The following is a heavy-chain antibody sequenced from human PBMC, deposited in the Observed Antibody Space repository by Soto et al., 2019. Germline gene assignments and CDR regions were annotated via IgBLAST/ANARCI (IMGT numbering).Heavy chain of an antibody. CDR2: ISSSSSYI. CDR1: GFTFSSYS. D-gene: IGHD6-13*01. V-gene: IGHV3-21*01. J-gene: IGHJ6*02. Sequence: EVQLVESGGGLVKPGGSLRLSCAASGFTFSSYSMNWVRQAPGKGLEWVSSISSSSSYIYYADSVKGRFTISRDNAKNSLYLQMKGLRAEDTAVYYCARDKGGIAALHYYYYYGMDVWGQGTTVTVSS. CDR3: ARDKGGIAALHYYYYYGMDV.